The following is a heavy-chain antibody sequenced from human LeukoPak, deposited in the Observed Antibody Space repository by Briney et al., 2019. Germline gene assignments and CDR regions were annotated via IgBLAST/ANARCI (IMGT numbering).Heavy chain of an antibody. Sequence: GESLKISCKGSGYSFSSYWIAWVRQTPGKGLEWMGVIYPRDSRTTYSPSFQDQVTISADKSISTAHLQWTSLKASDTAMYYCARHLSDITSSPNYWGPGTLVTVSS. J-gene: IGHJ4*02. CDR3: ARHLSDITSSPNY. CDR2: IYPRDSRT. V-gene: IGHV5-51*01. CDR1: GYSFSSYW. D-gene: IGHD2-2*01.